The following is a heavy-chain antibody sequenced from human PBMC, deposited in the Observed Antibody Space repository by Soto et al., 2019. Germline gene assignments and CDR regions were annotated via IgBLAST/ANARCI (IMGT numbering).Heavy chain of an antibody. CDR1: GGIFNRYS. CDR3: ATFYGGDCTTATCYGDFDY. CDR2: IIPLFGIT. Sequence: QVQLVQSGAEVKKPGSSVKVSCKASGGIFNRYSVSWVRQAPGQGLEWMGRIIPLFGITNYAQKFQGRVMITADKSTNTAYMEVNGLRSAATALYCCATFYGGDCTTATCYGDFDYWGQGTRVTVTS. J-gene: IGHJ4*02. D-gene: IGHD2-8*01. V-gene: IGHV1-69*02.